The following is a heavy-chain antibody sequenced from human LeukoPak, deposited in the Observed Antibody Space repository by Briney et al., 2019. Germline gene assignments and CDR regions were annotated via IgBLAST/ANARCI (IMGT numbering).Heavy chain of an antibody. D-gene: IGHD7-27*01. CDR1: GGSVSDYY. Sequence: SETLSLTCTISGGSVSDYYWSWIRQSPGKGLEWIGYIYHTGSTSYSPSLKSRVTISADTSRNQFSLKLSSVTAADTAVSYCASRKLGNDYWGQGTLVTVSS. J-gene: IGHJ4*02. CDR2: IYHTGST. V-gene: IGHV4-59*02. CDR3: ASRKLGNDY.